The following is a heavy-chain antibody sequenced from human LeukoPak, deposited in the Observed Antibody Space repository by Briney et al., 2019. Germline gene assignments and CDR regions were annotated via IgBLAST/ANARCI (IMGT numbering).Heavy chain of an antibody. D-gene: IGHD3-3*01. CDR2: IYTSGST. J-gene: IGHJ6*03. CDR3: ARHGQYDFWSGYYYYYMDV. Sequence: PSETLSLTCTVSGGPISSYYWSWIRQPPGKGLEWIGYIYTSGSTNYNPSLKSRVTISVDTSKNQFSLKLSSVTAADTAVYYCARHGQYDFWSGYYYYYMDVWGKGTTVTVSS. V-gene: IGHV4-4*09. CDR1: GGPISSYY.